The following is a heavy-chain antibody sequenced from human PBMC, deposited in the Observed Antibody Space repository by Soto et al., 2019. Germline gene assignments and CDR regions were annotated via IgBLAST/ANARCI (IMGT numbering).Heavy chain of an antibody. J-gene: IGHJ4*02. Sequence: PGGSLRLSCAASGFTFSSYSMNWARQAPGKGLEWVSSISSSSSYIYYADSVKGRFTISRDNAKNSLYLQMNSLRAEDTAVYYCATGEYYYDSSGYYYCWGQGTLVTVSS. CDR1: GFTFSSYS. CDR3: ATGEYYYDSSGYYYC. D-gene: IGHD3-22*01. V-gene: IGHV3-21*01. CDR2: ISSSSSYI.